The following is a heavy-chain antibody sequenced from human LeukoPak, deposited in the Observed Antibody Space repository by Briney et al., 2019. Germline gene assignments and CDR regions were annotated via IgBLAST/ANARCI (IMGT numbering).Heavy chain of an antibody. CDR1: GFTFSSYG. CDR2: ISYDGSNK. Sequence: GGSLRLSYAASGFTFSSYGMHWVRQAPGKGLEWVAVISYDGSNKYYADSVKGRFTISRDNSKNTLYLQMNSLRAGDTAVYYCAKGFYGSGSDYYYGMDVWGQGTTVTVSS. V-gene: IGHV3-30*18. CDR3: AKGFYGSGSDYYYGMDV. D-gene: IGHD3-10*01. J-gene: IGHJ6*02.